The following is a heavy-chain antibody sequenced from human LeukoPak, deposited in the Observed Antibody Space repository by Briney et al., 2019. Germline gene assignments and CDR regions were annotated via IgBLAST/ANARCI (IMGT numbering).Heavy chain of an antibody. Sequence: GGSLRLSCAASGFTFSSYAVSWVRQAPGKGLEWVSAISGSGGSTYYADSVKGRFTISRDNSKNTLYLQMDSPRAEDTAVYYCARDPRGMVGAYYYYSYMGVWGRGATVFVSS. J-gene: IGHJ6*03. CDR1: GFTFSSYA. CDR3: ARDPRGMVGAYYYYSYMGV. D-gene: IGHD1-26*01. V-gene: IGHV3-23*01. CDR2: ISGSGGST.